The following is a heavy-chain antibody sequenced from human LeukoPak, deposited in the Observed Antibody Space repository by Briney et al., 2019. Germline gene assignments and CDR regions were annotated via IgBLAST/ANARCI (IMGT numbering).Heavy chain of an antibody. CDR3: ARGYYDVLTNYPKNFDQ. CDR2: IFYSGST. D-gene: IGHD3-9*01. Sequence: NPSETLPLTCTVSGGSIISADHYWSWIRQPPGKGLERIGYIFYSGSTYYNPSLKSRLTISVDTSKNQFSLKLSSVTAADTAVYYCARGYYDVLTNYPKNFDQWGQGTLVTVSS. CDR1: GGSIISADHY. J-gene: IGHJ4*02. V-gene: IGHV4-30-4*01.